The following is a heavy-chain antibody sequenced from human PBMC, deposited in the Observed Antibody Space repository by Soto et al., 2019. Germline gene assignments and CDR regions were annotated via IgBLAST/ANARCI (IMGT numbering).Heavy chain of an antibody. D-gene: IGHD3-10*01. Sequence: QVQLQESGPGLVKPSQTLSLTCTVSGGSISSGGYYWSWIRQHPGKGLEWIGYNYYSGSTYYNPSLKSRVTISVDTSKNQFSLKLSSVTAADTAVYYCAIGPRSPMVRGVINWFDPWGQGTLVTVSS. V-gene: IGHV4-31*03. CDR1: GGSISSGGYY. J-gene: IGHJ5*02. CDR3: AIGPRSPMVRGVINWFDP. CDR2: NYYSGST.